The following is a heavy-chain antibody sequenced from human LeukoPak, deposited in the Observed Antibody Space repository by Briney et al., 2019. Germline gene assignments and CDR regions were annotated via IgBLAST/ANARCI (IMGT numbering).Heavy chain of an antibody. Sequence: GESLKISCKGSGYSFTSYWIGWVRQMPGKGLEWMGIIYPGDSDTRYSPSFQGQVTISADKSISTAYLQWSSLKASDTAMYYCARERGLYYYDSGGYSHWFDPWGQGTLVTVSS. J-gene: IGHJ5*02. CDR1: GYSFTSYW. CDR2: IYPGDSDT. D-gene: IGHD3-22*01. V-gene: IGHV5-51*01. CDR3: ARERGLYYYDSGGYSHWFDP.